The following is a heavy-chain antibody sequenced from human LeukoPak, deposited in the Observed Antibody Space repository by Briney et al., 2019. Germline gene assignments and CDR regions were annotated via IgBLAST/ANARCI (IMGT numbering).Heavy chain of an antibody. Sequence: ASVKVSCKASGYTFTGYYMHWVRQAPGQGLEWMGWINPNSGGTNYAQKFQGRVTMTRDTSISTAYMELSRLRSDDTAVYYCARVGTIFGVVKDYYYYMDVWGKGTTVTVSS. J-gene: IGHJ6*03. V-gene: IGHV1-2*02. CDR1: GYTFTGYY. D-gene: IGHD3-3*01. CDR3: ARVGTIFGVVKDYYYYMDV. CDR2: INPNSGGT.